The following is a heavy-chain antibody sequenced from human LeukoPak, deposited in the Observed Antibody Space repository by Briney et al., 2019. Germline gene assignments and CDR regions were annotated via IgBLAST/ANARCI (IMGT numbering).Heavy chain of an antibody. CDR2: NIPIFGTA. V-gene: IGHV1-69*05. D-gene: IGHD3-22*01. CDR1: GYTFTGYY. J-gene: IGHJ4*02. Sequence: GASVKVSCKASGYTFTGYYMHWVRQAPGQGLEWMGGNIPIFGTANYAQKFQGRVTITTDESTSTAYMELSSLRSEDTAVYYCARGSYDSSGYYYGPFDYWGQGTLVTVSS. CDR3: ARGSYDSSGYYYGPFDY.